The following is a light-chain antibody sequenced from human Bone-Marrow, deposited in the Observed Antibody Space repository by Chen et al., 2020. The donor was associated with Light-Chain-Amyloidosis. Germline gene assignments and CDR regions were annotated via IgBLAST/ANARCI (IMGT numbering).Light chain of an antibody. CDR3: QQHGRSPPYI. V-gene: IGKV3-20*01. J-gene: IGKJ2*01. CDR2: GAS. Sequence: EIVLTQSPGTLSLSPGERATLSCRASQSIISNYLAWYQQKPGQAPRLLIYGASNRATGIPDRFSGSLSGTDFTLTISRLEPEDFAVYYCQQHGRSPPYIFGQGTKLEIK. CDR1: QSIISNY.